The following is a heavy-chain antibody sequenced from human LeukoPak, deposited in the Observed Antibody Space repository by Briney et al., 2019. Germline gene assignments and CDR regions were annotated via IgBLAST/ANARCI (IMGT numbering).Heavy chain of an antibody. CDR1: GGSISGYY. D-gene: IGHD4-17*01. Sequence: PSETLSLTCTVSGGSISGYYWSWIRQPPGKGLEWIGYIYHSGSAYYNPSLKSRVTISLDRSNSQFSLKLNSVTAADTAVYYCARFYGDYRNWFDPWGQGTLVTVSS. CDR3: ARFYGDYRNWFDP. CDR2: IYHSGSA. V-gene: IGHV4-30-2*01. J-gene: IGHJ5*02.